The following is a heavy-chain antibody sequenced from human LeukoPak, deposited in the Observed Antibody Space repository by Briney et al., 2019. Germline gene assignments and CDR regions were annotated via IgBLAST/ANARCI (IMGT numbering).Heavy chain of an antibody. J-gene: IGHJ4*02. Sequence: ASVKVSCKASGYTITGYYMHWVRQAPGQGLEWMGRINPNTGDTNYAQEFQGRVTMTRDTSITTAYMDLNRLKSDDTAVYYCAREDYYAPDYWGQGTLVTISS. CDR3: AREDYYAPDY. CDR2: INPNTGDT. D-gene: IGHD2-2*01. V-gene: IGHV1-2*06. CDR1: GYTITGYY.